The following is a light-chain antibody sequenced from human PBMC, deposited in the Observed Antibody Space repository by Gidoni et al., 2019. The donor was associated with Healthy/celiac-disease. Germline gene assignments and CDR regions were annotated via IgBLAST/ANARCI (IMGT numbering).Light chain of an antibody. CDR2: GAS. J-gene: IGKJ1*01. V-gene: IGKV3-20*01. CDR3: QQYGSSLRGT. Sequence: EIVLPQSTGTLSLSPGARATLSCRASQSVRSRYLAWYQQKPGQAPRLLLYGASSRATGIPDRFSGSGSGTDFTFTISRLEPEDFAVYYCQQYGSSLRGTFGQGTKVEIK. CDR1: QSVRSRY.